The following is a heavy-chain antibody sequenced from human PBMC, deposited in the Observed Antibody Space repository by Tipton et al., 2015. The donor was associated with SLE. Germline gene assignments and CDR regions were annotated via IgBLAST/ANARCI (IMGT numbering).Heavy chain of an antibody. J-gene: IGHJ4*02. V-gene: IGHV4-31*03. CDR1: GGSISSSDYY. Sequence: TLSLTCTVSGGSISSSDYYWTWIRQHPGKGLEWIGEINHSGSTNYNPSLKSRVTISVDTSKNQFSLKLSSVTAADTAVYYCARALNFWSGYYLDYWGQGTLVTVSS. CDR2: INHSGST. D-gene: IGHD3-3*01. CDR3: ARALNFWSGYYLDY.